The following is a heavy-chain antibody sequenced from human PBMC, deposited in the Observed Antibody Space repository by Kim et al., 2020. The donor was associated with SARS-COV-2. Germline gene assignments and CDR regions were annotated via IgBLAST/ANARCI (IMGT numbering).Heavy chain of an antibody. CDR1: GGSISSSNYY. CDR2: ISYRANP. V-gene: IGHV4-39*01. CDR3: ARHHGGSWLSGYHYYG. Sequence: SETLSLTCSVSGGSISSSNYYWVWVRQPPGKGLEWIGSISYRANPSYPPSLTRRYSQSVYTSFNQFSRCGTSLTSADTAEYYCARHHGGSWLSGYHYYG. D-gene: IGHD6-13*01. J-gene: IGHJ6*01.